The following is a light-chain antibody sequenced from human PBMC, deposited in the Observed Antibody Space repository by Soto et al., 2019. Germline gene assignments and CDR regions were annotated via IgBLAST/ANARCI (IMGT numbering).Light chain of an antibody. CDR3: QQYGSSPFT. CDR1: PSVRNSKRVGSNS. CDR2: GAS. J-gene: IGKJ3*01. V-gene: IGKV3-20*01. Sequence: EIVLTQSPGTLSLSPGDRATLSCRTSPSVRNSKRVGSNSLPWNQQNPGQAPRLYIYGASSRATGIQDRFSRIGSATDFTLTISRLETEDFAVYYCQQYGSSPFTFGPGTKVDIK.